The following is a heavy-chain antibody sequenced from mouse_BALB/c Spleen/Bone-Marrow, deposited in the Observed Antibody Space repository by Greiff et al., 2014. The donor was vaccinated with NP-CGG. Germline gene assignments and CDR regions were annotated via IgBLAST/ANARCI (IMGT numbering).Heavy chain of an antibody. CDR3: ARFLDYDGGDWYFDV. V-gene: IGHV2-6-4*01. CDR1: GFSLSRYS. J-gene: IGHJ1*01. D-gene: IGHD2-4*01. CDR2: IWGGGST. Sequence: VQLQQSGPGLVAPSQSLSITFTVSGFSLSRYSVHWVRQPPGKGLKWLGMIWGGGSTDYNSALESRLSISKDNSKSQVFLKMNSLQTDDTAMYYCARFLDYDGGDWYFDVWGAGTTVTVSS.